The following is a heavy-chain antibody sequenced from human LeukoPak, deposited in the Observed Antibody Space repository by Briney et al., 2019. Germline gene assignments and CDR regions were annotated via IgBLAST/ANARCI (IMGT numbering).Heavy chain of an antibody. D-gene: IGHD3-9*01. CDR3: ATTNLNYDILTGYYIPNDAFDI. V-gene: IGHV1-2*02. CDR2: INPNSGGT. J-gene: IGHJ3*02. CDR1: GYTFTGYY. Sequence: ASVKVSCKASGYTFTGYYMHWVRQAPGQGLEWKGWINPNSGGTNYAQKFQGRVTMTRDTSISTAYMELSRLRSDDTAVYYCATTNLNYDILTGYYIPNDAFDIWGQGTMVTVSS.